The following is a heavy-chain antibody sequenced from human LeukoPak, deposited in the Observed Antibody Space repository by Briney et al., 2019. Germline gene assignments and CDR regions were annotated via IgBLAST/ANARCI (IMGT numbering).Heavy chain of an antibody. D-gene: IGHD6-13*01. CDR1: GFTFSSYA. CDR2: ISYDGSNK. CDR3: ARGKKVGSSWYGVSVN. Sequence: GGSLRFSCAASGFTFSSYAMHWVRQAPGKGLEWVAVISYDGSNKYYADSVKGRFTISRDNSKNTLYLQMNSLRAEDTAVYYCARGKKVGSSWYGVSVNWGQGTLVTVSS. V-gene: IGHV3-30-3*01. J-gene: IGHJ4*02.